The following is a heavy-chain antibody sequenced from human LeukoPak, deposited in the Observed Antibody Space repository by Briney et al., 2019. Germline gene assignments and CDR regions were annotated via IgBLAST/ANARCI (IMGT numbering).Heavy chain of an antibody. CDR1: GFTFSSYA. CDR2: ISGSGGST. CDR3: AKDRRGKAGYDAFDI. Sequence: GGSLRLSCAASGFTFSSYAMSWVRQAPGKGLEWVSAISGSGGSTYYSDSVKCRFTNSRDNSKNTMYLQMNSLRAEDTAVYYCAKDRRGKAGYDAFDIWGQGTMVTVSS. J-gene: IGHJ3*02. V-gene: IGHV3-23*01. D-gene: IGHD2-15*01.